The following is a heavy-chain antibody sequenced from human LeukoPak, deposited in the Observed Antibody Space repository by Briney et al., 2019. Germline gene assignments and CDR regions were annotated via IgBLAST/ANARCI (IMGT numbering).Heavy chain of an antibody. J-gene: IGHJ5*02. CDR3: ARDGRKAGPNWFDP. CDR2: LYTSGST. V-gene: IGHV4-4*07. Sequence: MASETLSLTCFVTGGSISYYYWSWIRQPAGKGLEWIGRLYTSGSTDYNPSLKSRVTMSVDTSKNQFSLKLRSVTAADAAVYYCARDGRKAGPNWFDPWGQGTLVTVSS. CDR1: GGSISYYY. D-gene: IGHD1-26*01.